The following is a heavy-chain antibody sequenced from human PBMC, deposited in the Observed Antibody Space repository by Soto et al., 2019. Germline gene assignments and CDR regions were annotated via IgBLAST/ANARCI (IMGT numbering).Heavy chain of an antibody. CDR3: ARDQGVNYCSGGSCYSVPNWFDP. Sequence: PSETLSLTCTVSGGSISSGGYYWSWIRQRPGKGLEWIGYIYYSGSTYYNPSLKSRVTISVDTSKNQFSLKLSSVTAADTAVYYCARDQGVNYCSGGSCYSVPNWFDPWGQGTLVTVSS. CDR1: GGSISSGGYY. CDR2: IYYSGST. J-gene: IGHJ5*02. D-gene: IGHD2-15*01. V-gene: IGHV4-31*03.